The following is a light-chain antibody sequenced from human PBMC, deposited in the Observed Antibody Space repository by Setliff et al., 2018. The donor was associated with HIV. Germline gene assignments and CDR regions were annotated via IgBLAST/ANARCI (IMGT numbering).Light chain of an antibody. Sequence: QSVLTQPASVSGSPGQSITISCTGTSSDIGRYNLVSWYQQYPGKAPKLMIYQATKRPSGVSNRFSGSKSGNTASLTISGLQAEDEADYYCCSNTGSNTHVFGSGTKGTVL. CDR2: QAT. CDR3: CSNTGSNTHV. V-gene: IGLV2-23*01. CDR1: SSDIGRYNL. J-gene: IGLJ1*01.